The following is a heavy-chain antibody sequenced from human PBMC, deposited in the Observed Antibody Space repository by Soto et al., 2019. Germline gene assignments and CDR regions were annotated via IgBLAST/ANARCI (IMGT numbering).Heavy chain of an antibody. CDR1: GFTFSSYA. CDR2: ISGSGGST. CDR3: AKRHYRTYGSGEGY. V-gene: IGHV3-23*01. Sequence: GGSLRLSCAASGFTFSSYAMSWVRQAPGKGLEWVSAISGSGGSTYYADSVKGRFTISRDNSKNTLYLQMNSLRAEDTAVYYCAKRHYRTYGSGEGYSGQIPLVTFSS. J-gene: IGHJ4*02. D-gene: IGHD3-10*01.